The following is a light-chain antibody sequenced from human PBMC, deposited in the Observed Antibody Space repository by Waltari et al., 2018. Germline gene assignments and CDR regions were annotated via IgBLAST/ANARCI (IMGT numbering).Light chain of an antibody. CDR3: QNYNSAPRT. J-gene: IGKJ1*01. CDR2: AAS. V-gene: IGKV1-27*01. CDR1: QGISNY. Sequence: DIQMTPSPSSLSPSVGARVTITCRASQGISNYLAWYQQKPGKVPKLLIYAASPLQSGVPSRFSGSGSGTDFTLTISSLQPEDVATDYCQNYNSAPRTVGQGTKVEIK.